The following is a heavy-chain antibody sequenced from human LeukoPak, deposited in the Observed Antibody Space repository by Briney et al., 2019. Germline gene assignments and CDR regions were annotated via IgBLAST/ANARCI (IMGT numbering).Heavy chain of an antibody. CDR2: ISSSSSYI. CDR1: GFIFSTYS. J-gene: IGHJ4*02. CDR3: ARDNTGSYEY. Sequence: GGSLRLSCAASGFIFSTYSMNWVRQAPGKGLEWVSSISSSSSYIYYADSVKGRFTISRDNAKNSLYLQMNSLRTEDTALYYCARDNTGSYEYWGQGTLVTVSP. D-gene: IGHD1-26*01. V-gene: IGHV3-21*03.